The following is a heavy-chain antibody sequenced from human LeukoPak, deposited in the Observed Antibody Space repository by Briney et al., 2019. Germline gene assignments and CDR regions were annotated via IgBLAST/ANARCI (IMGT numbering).Heavy chain of an antibody. CDR2: IYSDGTT. CDR1: AFTVNNKY. D-gene: IGHD3-9*01. J-gene: IGHJ4*02. Sequence: GGSLRLSCADSAFTVNNKYMSWVRQAPGQGLEWVSVIYSDGTTYYADSVQGRFTISTDNSRNTLYLQMTSLRAEDTALYYCARGGAYDTHGFLDYWGQGALVSVSS. CDR3: ARGGAYDTHGFLDY. V-gene: IGHV3-53*01.